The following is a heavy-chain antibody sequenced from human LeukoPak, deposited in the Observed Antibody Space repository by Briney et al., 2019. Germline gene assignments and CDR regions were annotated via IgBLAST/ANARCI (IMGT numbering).Heavy chain of an antibody. J-gene: IGHJ4*02. Sequence: PGGSLRLSCVASGFSFSSNSMNWVRQAPGKGLEWVSAISSSSTYKVYADSVKGRFTISRDNAMNSLYLQMDSLRVKDTALYYCARVGVGNEYGSGSYQNWGQGTLVTVSS. CDR1: GFSFSSNS. D-gene: IGHD3-10*01. CDR2: ISSSSTYK. V-gene: IGHV3-21*01. CDR3: ARVGVGNEYGSGSYQN.